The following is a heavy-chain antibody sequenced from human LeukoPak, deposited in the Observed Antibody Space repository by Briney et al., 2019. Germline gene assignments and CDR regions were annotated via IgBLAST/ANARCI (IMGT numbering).Heavy chain of an antibody. D-gene: IGHD6-13*01. V-gene: IGHV3-21*01. CDR2: ISSSSSYI. CDR1: GFTFSSYS. CDR3: ARGVPAAGTFYYYYYMDV. Sequence: PGGSLRLSCAASGFTFSSYSMNWVRQAPGKGLEWVSSISSSSSYIYYADSVKGRFTISRDNAKNSLYLQMNSLRAEDTAVYYCARGVPAAGTFYYYYYMDVWGKGTTVTISS. J-gene: IGHJ6*03.